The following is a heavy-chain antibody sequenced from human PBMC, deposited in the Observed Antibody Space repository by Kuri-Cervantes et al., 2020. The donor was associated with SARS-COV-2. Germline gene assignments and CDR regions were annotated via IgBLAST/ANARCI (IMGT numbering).Heavy chain of an antibody. Sequence: SETLSLTCTVSGYSISSGYYWGWIRQPPGKGLEWIGSIYHSGSTYYNPSLKSRVTISVDTSKNQFSLKLSSVTAADTAVYYCARPSLGTIFGVVRGRWFDPWGQGTLVTVSS. CDR3: ARPSLGTIFGVVRGRWFDP. J-gene: IGHJ5*02. D-gene: IGHD3-3*01. CDR2: IYHSGST. CDR1: GYSISSGYY. V-gene: IGHV4-38-2*02.